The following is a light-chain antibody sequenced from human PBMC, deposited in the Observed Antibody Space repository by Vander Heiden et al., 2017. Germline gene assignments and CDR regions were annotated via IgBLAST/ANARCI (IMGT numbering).Light chain of an antibody. CDR2: NVS. CDR3: QQTDSTPRT. CDR1: QNISNF. V-gene: IGKV1-39*01. Sequence: DPVIINCRASQNISNFLNWYQQKPGRAPKFVIFNVSNLQTGVPLRFSGNGSGTEFTFTVDRLQPEDFATYYCQQTDSTPRTFGRGTKVDVK. J-gene: IGKJ1*01.